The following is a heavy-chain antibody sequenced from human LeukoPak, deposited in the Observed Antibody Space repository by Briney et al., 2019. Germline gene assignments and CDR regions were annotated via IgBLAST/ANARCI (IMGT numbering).Heavy chain of an antibody. CDR1: GFTFSSYA. Sequence: PGGSLRLSCAASGFTFSSYAMSWVRQAPGKGLEWVSAISGSGGSTYYADSVKGRFTISRDNSKNTLYLQMNSLRAGDTAVYYCAKDTLNYYDSSGYYYVEGPFDYWGQGTLVTVSS. D-gene: IGHD3-22*01. CDR3: AKDTLNYYDSSGYYYVEGPFDY. V-gene: IGHV3-23*01. J-gene: IGHJ4*02. CDR2: ISGSGGST.